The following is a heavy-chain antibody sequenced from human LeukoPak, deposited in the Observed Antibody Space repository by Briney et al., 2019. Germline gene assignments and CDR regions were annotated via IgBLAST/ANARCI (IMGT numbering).Heavy chain of an antibody. CDR1: GFTFHSYW. CDR2: IQSDGSEK. Sequence: GGSLRLSCAGSGFTFHSYWMRWVRQAPGKGLEWVANIQSDGSEKNYIDSVQGRFTISRDNAKTSLYLQMNSLRAEDTAVYYCARDSTVATYYGVDVWGQGTTVTVSS. D-gene: IGHD6-19*01. CDR3: ARDSTVATYYGVDV. V-gene: IGHV3-7*01. J-gene: IGHJ6*02.